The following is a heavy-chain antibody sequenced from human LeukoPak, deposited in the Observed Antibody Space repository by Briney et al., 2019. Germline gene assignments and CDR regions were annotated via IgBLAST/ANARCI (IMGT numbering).Heavy chain of an antibody. V-gene: IGHV4-61*01. D-gene: IGHD6-19*01. Sequence: PETLSLTCTVSGGSFSSGSYYWSWLRQPPGKGLEWIGYIYYSGSTNYNPSLKSRVTISVDTSKNQFSLKLSSVTAADTAVYYCARDHLSGIAVAGDYWGQGTLVTVSS. CDR2: IYYSGST. J-gene: IGHJ4*02. CDR3: ARDHLSGIAVAGDY. CDR1: GGSFSSGSYY.